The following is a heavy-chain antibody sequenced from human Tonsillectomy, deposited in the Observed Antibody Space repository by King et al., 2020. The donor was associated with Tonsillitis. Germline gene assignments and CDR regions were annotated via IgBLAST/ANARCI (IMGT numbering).Heavy chain of an antibody. V-gene: IGHV3-30*02. D-gene: IGHD2-8*01. Sequence: QLVQSGGGVVQPGGSLRLSCAASGFTFSHYGMHWVRQAPGKGLEWVAFIRDDGSNRQYVDSVKGRFTISRDNSKNTLDLQMNSLRAEDTAVYYCAGMVYAGDYGGQGTLVTVSS. J-gene: IGHJ4*02. CDR1: GFTFSHYG. CDR3: AGMVYAGDY. CDR2: IRDDGSNR.